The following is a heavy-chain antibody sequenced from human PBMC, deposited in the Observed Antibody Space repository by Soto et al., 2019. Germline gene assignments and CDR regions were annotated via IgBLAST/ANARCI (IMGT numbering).Heavy chain of an antibody. CDR2: IIPIFGTA. Sequence: SVNVSCKASGGTFSSYAISWVRQAPGQGLECVGGIIPIFGTANYAQKFQGRVTITADESTSTAYMELSSLRSEDTAVYYCARVVGIPATSRYYYYYGMDVCGQGTTVTVSS. J-gene: IGHJ6*02. CDR3: ARVVGIPATSRYYYYYGMDV. D-gene: IGHD3-22*01. V-gene: IGHV1-69*13. CDR1: GGTFSSYA.